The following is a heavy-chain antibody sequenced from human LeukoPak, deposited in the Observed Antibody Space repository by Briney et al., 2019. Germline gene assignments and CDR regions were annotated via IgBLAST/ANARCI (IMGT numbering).Heavy chain of an antibody. CDR3: ARAPPHILTGYSPPTDY. D-gene: IGHD3-9*01. CDR1: GFTFSTYW. J-gene: IGHJ4*02. V-gene: IGHV3-48*04. Sequence: PGGSLRLSCAASGFTFSTYWMGWVRQAPGKGLEWVSYISSSSSTIYYADSVKGRFTISRDNAKNSLYLQMNSLRAEDTAVYYCARAPPHILTGYSPPTDYWGQGTLVTVSS. CDR2: ISSSSSTI.